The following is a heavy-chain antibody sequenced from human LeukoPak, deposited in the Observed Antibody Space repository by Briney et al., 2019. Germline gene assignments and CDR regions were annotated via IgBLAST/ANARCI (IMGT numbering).Heavy chain of an antibody. D-gene: IGHD2-21*01. V-gene: IGHV4-59*01. CDR1: GGSISSYY. CDR2: IYYSGTT. J-gene: IGHJ4*02. CDR3: ARGRYSTQYFDY. Sequence: SETLSLTCTVSGGSISSYYWSWIRQPPGKGLEWIGYIYYSGTTNYNPSLKSRVTISVDTSKNQFSLKLSSVTAADTAVYYCARGRYSTQYFDYWSQGTLVTVSS.